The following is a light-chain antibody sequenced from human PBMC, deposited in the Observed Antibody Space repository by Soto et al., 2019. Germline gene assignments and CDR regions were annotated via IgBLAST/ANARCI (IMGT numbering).Light chain of an antibody. CDR1: QSVSTH. V-gene: IGKV3-11*01. Sequence: ETVLTQSTATLSLSPGESAILSCRASQSVSTHLAWYQQKPGQAPRLLIYDASNRATVIPARFSGSRSATEFTLTISSLEPEDFVVYYCQQRSNWPPLLTFGGGTNVEIK. CDR2: DAS. CDR3: QQRSNWPPLLT. J-gene: IGKJ4*01.